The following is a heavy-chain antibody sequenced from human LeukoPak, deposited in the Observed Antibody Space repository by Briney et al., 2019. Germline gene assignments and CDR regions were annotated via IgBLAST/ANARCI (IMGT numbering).Heavy chain of an antibody. D-gene: IGHD1-26*01. Sequence: GRSLRLSCAASGFTFSIYAISCVRQAPGKGLGWVSAISGSGGSTYYADSVEGRFTISRDNSKNTLYLQMNSLRAEDTAVYYCAKDSGSYLEIRYWGQGTLVTVSS. J-gene: IGHJ4*02. CDR3: AKDSGSYLEIRY. V-gene: IGHV3-23*01. CDR1: GFTFSIYA. CDR2: ISGSGGST.